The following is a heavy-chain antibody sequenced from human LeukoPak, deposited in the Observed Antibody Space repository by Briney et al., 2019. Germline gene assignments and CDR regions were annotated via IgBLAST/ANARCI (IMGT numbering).Heavy chain of an antibody. CDR2: INHSGST. J-gene: IGHJ4*02. CDR1: GGSFSGYY. CDR3: ASGPVVVPAAQPRKFDY. D-gene: IGHD2-2*01. V-gene: IGHV4-34*01. Sequence: SETLSLTCAVYGGSFSGYYWSWIRQPPGKGLEWIGEINHSGSTNYNPSLKSRVTISVDTSKNQFSLKLSSVAADTAVYYCASGPVVVPAAQPRKFDYWGQGTLVTVSS.